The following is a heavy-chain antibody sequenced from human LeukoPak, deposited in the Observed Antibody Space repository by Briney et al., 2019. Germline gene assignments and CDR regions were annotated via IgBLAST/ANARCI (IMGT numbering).Heavy chain of an antibody. CDR2: IYSGGST. V-gene: IGHV3-53*01. D-gene: IGHD4-17*01. Sequence: PGGSLRLSCAASGFTVSSNYMSWVRQAPGEGLEWVSVIYSGGSTYYADSVKGRFTISRDNSKNTLYLQMNSLRAEDTAVYYCARDYGDYKSDAFDIWGQGTMVTVSS. CDR3: ARDYGDYKSDAFDI. CDR1: GFTVSSNY. J-gene: IGHJ3*02.